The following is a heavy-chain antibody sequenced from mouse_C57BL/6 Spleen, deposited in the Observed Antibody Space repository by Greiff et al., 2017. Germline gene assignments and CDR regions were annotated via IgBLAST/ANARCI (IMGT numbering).Heavy chain of an antibody. Sequence: LMEPGASVKISCKASGYAFSSSWMNWVKQRPGKGLEWIGRIYPGDGDTNYNGKFKGKATLTADKSSSTAYMQLSSLTSEDSAVYFCARSSGYGYFDVWGTGTTVTVSS. V-gene: IGHV1-82*01. J-gene: IGHJ1*03. CDR3: ARSSGYGYFDV. CDR1: GYAFSSSW. D-gene: IGHD3-2*02. CDR2: IYPGDGDT.